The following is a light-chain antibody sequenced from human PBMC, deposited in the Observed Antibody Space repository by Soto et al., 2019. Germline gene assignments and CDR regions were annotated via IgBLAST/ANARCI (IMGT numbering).Light chain of an antibody. V-gene: IGLV2-14*01. CDR2: EVS. Sequence: QSALTQPASVSGSPGQSVTISCSGTSGDIGASDYVSWYQQFPGKAPKLMISEVSNRPSGVSSRFSGSKSGNTASLTISGLQADDEADYYCTSYTTTTTWVFGGGTKLTVL. J-gene: IGLJ3*02. CDR3: TSYTTTTTWV. CDR1: SGDIGASDY.